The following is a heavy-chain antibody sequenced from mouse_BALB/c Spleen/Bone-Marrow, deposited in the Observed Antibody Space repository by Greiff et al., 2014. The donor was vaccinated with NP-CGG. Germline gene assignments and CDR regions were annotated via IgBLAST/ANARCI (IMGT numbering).Heavy chain of an antibody. CDR1: GYTFSSYW. CDR2: ILPGSGST. D-gene: IGHD3-1*01. CDR3: ARELGLRLAY. Sequence: VHLVESGAELMKPGASVKISCKTSGYTFSSYWIEWVKQRPGHGLEWIGEILPGSGSTNSNEKFKGKATFTADTYSNTAYMQLSSLTSEDSAVYYCARELGLRLAYWGQGTLVTVSA. V-gene: IGHV1-9*01. J-gene: IGHJ3*01.